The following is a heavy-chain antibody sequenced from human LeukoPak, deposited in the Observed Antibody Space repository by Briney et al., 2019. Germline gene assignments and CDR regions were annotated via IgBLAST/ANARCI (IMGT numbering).Heavy chain of an antibody. CDR1: GGTISSYY. Sequence: SETLSLTCTVAGGTISSYYWSWIRQPPGKGLEWIGYIYYSGSTNYNPSLKSRVTISVDTSKNQFSLKLSSVTAADTAVYYCARVVATDYYYYYMDVWGKGTTVTISS. CDR3: ARVVATDYYYYYMDV. V-gene: IGHV4-59*01. CDR2: IYYSGST. D-gene: IGHD5-12*01. J-gene: IGHJ6*03.